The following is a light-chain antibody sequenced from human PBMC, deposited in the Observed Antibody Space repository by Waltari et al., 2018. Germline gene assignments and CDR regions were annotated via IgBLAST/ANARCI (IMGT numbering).Light chain of an antibody. CDR3: QQYNNWPLYT. CDR1: QSVSSN. CDR2: CAS. Sequence: EIVMTQSPATLSVSPGERATLSCRASQSVSSNLAWYQQKPGQAPRLLIDCASTRATGIPARCSGSGSGTEFTLTIRSLQSEDFAVYYCQQYNNWPLYTFGQGTKLEIK. J-gene: IGKJ2*01. V-gene: IGKV3-15*01.